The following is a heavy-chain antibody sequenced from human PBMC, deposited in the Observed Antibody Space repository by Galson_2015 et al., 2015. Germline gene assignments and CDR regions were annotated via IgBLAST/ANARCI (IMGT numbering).Heavy chain of an antibody. CDR3: AKDMGGSGYDQSPFDY. CDR2: ISYDGSI. D-gene: IGHD5-12*01. CDR1: GFTFSSYA. Sequence: SLRLSCAASGFTFSSYAMHWVRQAPGKGLEWVAVISYDGSIGYADSVKGRFTISRDNAKNSLYLQMNSLRAEDTALYYCAKDMGGSGYDQSPFDYWGQGTLVTVSS. J-gene: IGHJ4*02. V-gene: IGHV3-30-3*01.